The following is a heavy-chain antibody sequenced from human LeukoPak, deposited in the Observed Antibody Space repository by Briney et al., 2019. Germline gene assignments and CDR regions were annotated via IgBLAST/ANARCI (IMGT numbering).Heavy chain of an antibody. CDR3: ASRRQWFGELSLFLDY. V-gene: IGHV3-23*01. CDR2: ISGSGGST. D-gene: IGHD3-10*01. J-gene: IGHJ4*02. CDR1: GFTFSSYG. Sequence: GGTLRLSCAASGFTFSSYGMSWVRQAPGKGLEWVSAISGSGGSTYYADSVKGRFTISRDNSKNTLYLQMNSLRAEDTAVYYCASRRQWFGELSLFLDYWGQGTLVTVSS.